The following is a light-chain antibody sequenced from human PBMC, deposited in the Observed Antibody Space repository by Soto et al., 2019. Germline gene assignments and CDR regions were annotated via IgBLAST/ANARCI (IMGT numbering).Light chain of an antibody. CDR1: QSVSSYS. CDR3: QQYGSAPTT. V-gene: IGKV3-20*01. Sequence: IVLTQSPGTLSLSPKKRTKLNCRDSQSVSSYSLAWYQQKPGQVPRLLIYGASNRATGMPDRFSVSGSGTDFTFTISRLEPEDFAVYYCQQYGSAPTTFGQGTKVDIK. J-gene: IGKJ1*01. CDR2: GAS.